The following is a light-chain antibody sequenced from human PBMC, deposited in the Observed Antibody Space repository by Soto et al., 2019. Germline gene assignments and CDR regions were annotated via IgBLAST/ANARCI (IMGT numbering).Light chain of an antibody. V-gene: IGKV3-20*01. J-gene: IGKJ4*01. Sequence: EIVLTQSPGTLSLSPGERATLSCRASQSVSSSYLAWYQRKPGQPPRLLIFGASSRATGIPDRFTGSGSGTDFTLTITRLEPEDFAVYYCQHYRTSFGGGTKVEIK. CDR3: QHYRTS. CDR1: QSVSSSY. CDR2: GAS.